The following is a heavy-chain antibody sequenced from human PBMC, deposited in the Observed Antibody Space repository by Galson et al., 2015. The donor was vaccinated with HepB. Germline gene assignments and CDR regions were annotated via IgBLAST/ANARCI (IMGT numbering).Heavy chain of an antibody. D-gene: IGHD2-15*01. CDR1: GYTFSSYS. V-gene: IGHV1-18*01. J-gene: IGHJ5*02. CDR3: ARGALVVVVDATQNNWFDP. CDR2: INPYNRNT. Sequence: SVKVSCKASGYTFSSYSITWVRQAPGQGLEWMGWINPYNRNTDYAQHLQGRVTMTTDTSTSTAYMELRSLRSDDTAVYYCARGALVVVVDATQNNWFDPWGQGTLVTVSS.